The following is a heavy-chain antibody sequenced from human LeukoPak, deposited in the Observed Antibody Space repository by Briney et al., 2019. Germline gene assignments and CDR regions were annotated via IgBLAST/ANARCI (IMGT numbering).Heavy chain of an antibody. J-gene: IGHJ5*02. CDR1: GYTFTGYY. V-gene: IGHV1-2*02. CDR2: INPNSGGT. Sequence: ASVKVSCKASGYTFTGYYMHWVRQAPGQGLGWMGWINPNSGGTNYAQKFQGRVTMTRDTSISTAYMELSRLRSDDTAVYYCARDLDYYDSSGYYYSGADNWFDPWGQGTLVTVSS. CDR3: ARDLDYYDSSGYYYSGADNWFDP. D-gene: IGHD3-22*01.